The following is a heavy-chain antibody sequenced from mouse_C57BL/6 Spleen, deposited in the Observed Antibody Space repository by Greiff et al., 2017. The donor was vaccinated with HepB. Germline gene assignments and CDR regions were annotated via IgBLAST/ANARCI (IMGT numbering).Heavy chain of an antibody. J-gene: IGHJ2*01. CDR3: ARGITTVEVDY. Sequence: VQLVESGPELVKPGASVKISCKASGYAFSSSWMNWVKQRPGKGLEWIGRIYPGDGDTNYNGKFKGKATLTADKSSSTAYMQLSSLTSEDSAVYFCARGITTVEVDYWGQGTTLTVSS. D-gene: IGHD1-1*01. V-gene: IGHV1-82*01. CDR2: IYPGDGDT. CDR1: GYAFSSSW.